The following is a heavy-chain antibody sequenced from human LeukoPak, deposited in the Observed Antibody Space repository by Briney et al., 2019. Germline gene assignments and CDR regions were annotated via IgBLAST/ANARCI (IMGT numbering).Heavy chain of an antibody. CDR2: IKSKTDGGTT. D-gene: IGHD3-22*01. CDR1: GFTFSNAW. CDR3: TTDSLSYYYDSSAYSDY. V-gene: IGHV3-15*01. Sequence: GGSLRLSCAASGFTFSNAWMSWVRQAPGKGLEWVGRIKSKTDGGTTDYAAPVKGRFTISRDDSKNTLYLQMNSLKTEDTAVYYCTTDSLSYYYDSSAYSDYWGQGTLVTVSS. J-gene: IGHJ4*02.